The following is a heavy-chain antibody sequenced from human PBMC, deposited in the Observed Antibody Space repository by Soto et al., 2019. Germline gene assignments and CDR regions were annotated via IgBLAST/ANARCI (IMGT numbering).Heavy chain of an antibody. Sequence: QVQLVQSGAEVKNPGSSVRVSCKTSGFTFNVYGIHWVRQAPGQGLEWMGGLIPIYDESNYAQKFQGRVTITADKSTATVYLELNSLRSEDTAVYFCARVRDPHLDHYGLDVWGQGTTCTVAS. J-gene: IGHJ6*02. CDR1: GFTFNVYG. V-gene: IGHV1-69*06. CDR2: LIPIYDES. CDR3: ARVRDPHLDHYGLDV.